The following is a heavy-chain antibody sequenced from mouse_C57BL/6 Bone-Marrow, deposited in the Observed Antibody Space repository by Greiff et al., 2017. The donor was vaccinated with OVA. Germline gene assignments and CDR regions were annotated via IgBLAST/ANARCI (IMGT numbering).Heavy chain of an antibody. Sequence: EVQLVESGGGLVKPGGSLKLSCAASGFTFSSYAMSWVRPTPEKRLEWVATISDGGSYTYYPDNVKGRFTISRDNAKNNLYLQMSHLKSEDTAMYYCARVDITTVLYWYFDVWGTGTTVTVAS. CDR3: ARVDITTVLYWYFDV. J-gene: IGHJ1*03. D-gene: IGHD1-1*01. CDR2: ISDGGSYT. CDR1: GFTFSSYA. V-gene: IGHV5-4*01.